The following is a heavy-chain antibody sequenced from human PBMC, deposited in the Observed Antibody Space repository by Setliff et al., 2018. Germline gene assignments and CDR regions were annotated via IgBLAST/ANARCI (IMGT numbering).Heavy chain of an antibody. CDR3: AKDYSMAITVGYFQH. J-gene: IGHJ1*01. Sequence: GKSLRLSCAASGFTFSSYGMHWVRQAPGKGLEWVAFIRYNGNNKYYVDSVKGRFTISRDNSKNTLYLEMNSLRAEDTAVYYCAKDYSMAITVGYFQHWGHGTLVTVSS. CDR1: GFTFSSYG. D-gene: IGHD1-20*01. CDR2: IRYNGNNK. V-gene: IGHV3-30*02.